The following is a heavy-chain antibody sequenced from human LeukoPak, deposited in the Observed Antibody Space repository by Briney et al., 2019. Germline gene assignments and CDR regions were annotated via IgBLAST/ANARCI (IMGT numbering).Heavy chain of an antibody. CDR1: GFTFSSYS. V-gene: IGHV3-9*01. D-gene: IGHD1-26*01. J-gene: IGHJ3*02. Sequence: GGSLRLSCAASGFTFSSYSMNWVRQAPGKGLEWVSGISWNSGSIGYADSVKGRFTISRDNAKNSLYLQMNSLRAEDTALYYCAKDGGSGSYTHDAFDIWGQGTMVTVSS. CDR3: AKDGGSGSYTHDAFDI. CDR2: ISWNSGSI.